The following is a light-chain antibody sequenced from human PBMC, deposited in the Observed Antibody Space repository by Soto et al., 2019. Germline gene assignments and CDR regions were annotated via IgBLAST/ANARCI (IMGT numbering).Light chain of an antibody. CDR2: DAS. CDR3: QQRSNWLLT. Sequence: EIVLTQSPATLSLSPGERATLSCRASQSVSRYLAWYQQKPGQAPRLLIYDASNRATGIPARFSGSGSGTDVSLTISSLEPEDFAIYYLQQRSNWLLTVGGGTKVEIK. V-gene: IGKV3-11*01. J-gene: IGKJ4*01. CDR1: QSVSRY.